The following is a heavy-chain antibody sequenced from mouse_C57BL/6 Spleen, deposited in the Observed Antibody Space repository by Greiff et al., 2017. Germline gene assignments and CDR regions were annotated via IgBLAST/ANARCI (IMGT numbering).Heavy chain of an antibody. Sequence: EVKLVESEGGLVQPGSSMKLSCTASGFTFSDYYMPWVRQVPEKGLEWVANINYDGGSTYYLDSLKSRFIISGDNAKNILYLQMSSLKSEDTATYYCASGFYGWFAYWGQGTLVTVSA. CDR1: GFTFSDYY. CDR2: INYDGGST. J-gene: IGHJ3*01. CDR3: ASGFYGWFAY. D-gene: IGHD1-1*02. V-gene: IGHV5-16*01.